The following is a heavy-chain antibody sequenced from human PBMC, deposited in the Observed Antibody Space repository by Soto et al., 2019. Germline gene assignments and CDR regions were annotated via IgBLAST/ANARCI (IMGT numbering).Heavy chain of an antibody. CDR2: ISGSSTI. J-gene: IGHJ6*02. Sequence: EVQLVESGGGLVQPGGSLRVSCAASGFTFSSYSINWVRQAPGKGLEWVSYISGSSTIYYADSVKGRFTISRDNAKNSLYLQVSSLRDEYTAVYYCARVGLLLFGMEVWGQGTTVTVSS. CDR1: GFTFSSYS. V-gene: IGHV3-48*02. CDR3: ARVGLLLFGMEV. D-gene: IGHD2-21*01.